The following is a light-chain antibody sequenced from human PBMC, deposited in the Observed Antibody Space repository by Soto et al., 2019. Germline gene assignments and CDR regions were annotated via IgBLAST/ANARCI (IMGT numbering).Light chain of an antibody. CDR3: QQYNNWPPIT. CDR2: EAS. J-gene: IGKJ5*01. Sequence: EIVLTQSPGTLSLSPGDRAPLSCRASQSVSNNYLAWYQQKPGQAPRLLIHEASIRATGVPARFSGSGSGTEFTLTIGSLQSEDLAVYFCQQYNNWPPITFGQGTRLDIK. V-gene: IGKV3-15*01. CDR1: QSVSNN.